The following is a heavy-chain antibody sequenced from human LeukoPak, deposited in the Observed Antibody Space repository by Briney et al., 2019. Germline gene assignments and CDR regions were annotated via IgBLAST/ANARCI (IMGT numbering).Heavy chain of an antibody. D-gene: IGHD1-26*01. CDR3: AKDPYRIVGVTRDTFDI. Sequence: PGRSLRLSCAASGFTFSSYGMHWVRQAPGKGLEWVAVISYDGSNKYYADSVKGRFTISRDNSKNTLYLQMNSLRAEDTAVYYCAKDPYRIVGVTRDTFDIWGQGTMVTV. V-gene: IGHV3-30*18. CDR2: ISYDGSNK. CDR1: GFTFSSYG. J-gene: IGHJ3*02.